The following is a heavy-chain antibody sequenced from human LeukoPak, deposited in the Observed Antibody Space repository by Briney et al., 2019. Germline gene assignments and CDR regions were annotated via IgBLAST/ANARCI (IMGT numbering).Heavy chain of an antibody. CDR3: ATLWGGYSFDAFDI. CDR2: INPNSGGT. D-gene: IGHD3-3*01. V-gene: IGHV1-2*02. J-gene: IGHJ3*02. CDR1: RYTFTGYY. Sequence: ASVKVSCKASRYTFTGYYMHWVRQAPGQGLEWMGWINPNSGGTNYAQKFQGRVTMTRDTSISTAYMELSRLRSDDTAVYYCATLWGGYSFDAFDIWGQGTMVTVSS.